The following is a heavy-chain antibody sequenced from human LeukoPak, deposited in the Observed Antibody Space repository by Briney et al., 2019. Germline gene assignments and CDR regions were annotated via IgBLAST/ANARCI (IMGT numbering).Heavy chain of an antibody. J-gene: IGHJ5*02. Sequence: PGGSLRLSCAASGFTFSSYSMNWVRQPPGKGLEWIGEINHSGSTNYNPSLKSRVTISVDTSKNQFSLKLSSVTAADTAVYYCARGGVFELHHYDNWFDPWGQGTLVTVSS. CDR2: INHSGST. V-gene: IGHV4-34*01. CDR1: GFTFSSYS. D-gene: IGHD2-15*01. CDR3: ARGGVFELHHYDNWFDP.